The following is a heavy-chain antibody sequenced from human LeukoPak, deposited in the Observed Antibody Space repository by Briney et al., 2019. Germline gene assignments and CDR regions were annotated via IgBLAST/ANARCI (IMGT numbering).Heavy chain of an antibody. CDR3: VRDPSGSGFAFDS. D-gene: IGHD1-1*01. V-gene: IGHV3-7*01. Sequence: PGGSLRLSCAASGFTFSSYWMGWVRQAPGKRLEWVANMNIDGSEKYYADSAKGRFTISRDNSEDTLYLQMNSLRAEDTAVYYCVRDPSGSGFAFDSWGQGALVTVSS. CDR1: GFTFSSYW. J-gene: IGHJ4*02. CDR2: MNIDGSEK.